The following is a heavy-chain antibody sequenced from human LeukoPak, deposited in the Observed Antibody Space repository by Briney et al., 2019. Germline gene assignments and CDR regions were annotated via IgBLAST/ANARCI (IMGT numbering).Heavy chain of an antibody. V-gene: IGHV1-69*13. Sequence: ASVKVSCKASGGTFSSYAISWVRQAPGQGLEWMGGIIPIFGTANYAQKFQGRVTITADESTSTAYMELSSLRSEDTAVYYCARMDYDILTGQDYYYGMDVWGKGTTVTVSS. CDR1: GGTFSSYA. J-gene: IGHJ6*04. CDR3: ARMDYDILTGQDYYYGMDV. D-gene: IGHD3-9*01. CDR2: IIPIFGTA.